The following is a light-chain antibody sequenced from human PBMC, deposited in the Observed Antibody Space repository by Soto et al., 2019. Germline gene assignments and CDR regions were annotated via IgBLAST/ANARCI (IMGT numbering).Light chain of an antibody. CDR3: MQARQTPFT. V-gene: IGKV2-28*01. CDR1: QSLLYIDGYNY. Sequence: DIVMTQSPVSLAVTPGEPASISCTSSQSLLYIDGYNYLDWYLQKPGQPPQLLIYSAFNRASGVPDRFSGSGSGTDFTLKISRVEAEDVGVYFCMQARQTPFTFGPGTKVDIK. CDR2: SAF. J-gene: IGKJ3*01.